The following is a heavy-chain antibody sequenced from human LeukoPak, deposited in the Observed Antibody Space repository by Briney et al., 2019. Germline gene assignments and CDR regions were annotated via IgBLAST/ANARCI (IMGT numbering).Heavy chain of an antibody. CDR1: GFPSSNYW. CDR2: ISGDGTIK. Sequence: GGSLRLSCEPSGFPSSNYWILWVRQAPGKGLVWVSRISGDGTIKTYADFVRGRFTISRDNTKNILYLQMNSLRVEDTAIYFCSRSQFDYWGQGVLVTVSS. CDR3: SRSQFDY. J-gene: IGHJ4*02. V-gene: IGHV3-74*03.